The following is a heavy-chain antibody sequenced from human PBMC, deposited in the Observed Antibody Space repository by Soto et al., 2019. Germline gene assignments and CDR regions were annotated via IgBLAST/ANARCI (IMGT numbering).Heavy chain of an antibody. Sequence: SVEVGSKASGYTVNSYGVSWVRKDPGQGLEWMGWISAYNGNTNYAQKLQGRVTMTTDTSTSTAYMELRSLRSDDTAVYYCARAAYYYESSGYYPGDYWGQGTLVTVPQ. CDR2: ISAYNGNT. J-gene: IGHJ4*02. CDR3: ARAAYYYESSGYYPGDY. V-gene: IGHV1-18*01. D-gene: IGHD3-22*01. CDR1: GYTVNSYG.